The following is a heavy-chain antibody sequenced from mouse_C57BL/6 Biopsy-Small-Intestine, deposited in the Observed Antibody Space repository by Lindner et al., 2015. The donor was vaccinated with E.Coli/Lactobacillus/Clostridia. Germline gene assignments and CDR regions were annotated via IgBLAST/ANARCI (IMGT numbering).Heavy chain of an antibody. J-gene: IGHJ2*01. V-gene: IGHV1-84*02. Sequence: SVKVSCKASGYTFTSYAMHWVRQAPGQRLEWMGWISAGNGNTKYSPKLQGRVTITRDTSASTAYMELSSLRSEDTAVYYCARGYDSSGPGWFQYWGQGTQVTVSS. CDR3: ARGYDSSGPGWFQY. D-gene: IGHD2-3*01. CDR2: ISAGNGNT. CDR1: GYTFTSYA.